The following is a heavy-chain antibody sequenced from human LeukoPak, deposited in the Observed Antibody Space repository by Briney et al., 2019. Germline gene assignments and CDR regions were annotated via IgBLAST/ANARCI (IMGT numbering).Heavy chain of an antibody. CDR2: FYYRGST. Sequence: SETLSLTCAVSGGSISRGGYSWSWIRQPPGKGLEWIGYFYYRGSTCYNPSLKSRVTISVDTSKNQLSLKLSSVTAADTALYYCARESNYHGSGTGWFDPWGQGTLVTVSS. D-gene: IGHD3-10*01. V-gene: IGHV4-30-4*07. CDR1: GGSISRGGYS. CDR3: ARESNYHGSGTGWFDP. J-gene: IGHJ5*02.